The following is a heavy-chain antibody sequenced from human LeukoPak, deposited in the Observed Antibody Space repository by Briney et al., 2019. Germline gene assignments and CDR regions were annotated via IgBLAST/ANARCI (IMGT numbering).Heavy chain of an antibody. V-gene: IGHV3-21*01. D-gene: IGHD3-10*01. CDR1: GFTFSSYS. CDR2: ISSSSSYI. Sequence: GGSLRLSCAASGFTFSSYSMNWVRQDPGKGLEWVSSISSSSSYIYYADSVKGRFTISRDNAKNSLYLQMNSLRAEDTAVYYCAREDGTVLDVWGQGTTVTVSS. J-gene: IGHJ6*02. CDR3: AREDGTVLDV.